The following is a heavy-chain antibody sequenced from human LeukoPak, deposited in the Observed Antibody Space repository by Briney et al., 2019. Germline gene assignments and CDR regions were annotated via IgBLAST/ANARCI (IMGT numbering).Heavy chain of an antibody. J-gene: IGHJ4*02. CDR1: GGSISGYY. D-gene: IGHD3-9*01. V-gene: IGHV4-4*07. CDR3: AKDLGGYFDWFSPSHPIDY. CDR2: IYISGTT. Sequence: PSETLSLTCSVSGGSISGYYWSWIRQPAGKGLEWIGRIYISGTTNYNPSLKSRVTMSVDTSKNQFSLKLKSVTAADTAVYYCAKDLGGYFDWFSPSHPIDYWGQGTLVTVSS.